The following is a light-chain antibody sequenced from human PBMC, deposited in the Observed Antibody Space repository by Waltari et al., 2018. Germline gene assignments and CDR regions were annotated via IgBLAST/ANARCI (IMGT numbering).Light chain of an antibody. CDR1: QSVLYSSNNKNY. CDR2: WAS. J-gene: IGKJ5*01. V-gene: IGKV4-1*01. Sequence: IEVTQSPDSLAVSLGERATINSKSSQSVLYSSNNKNYLAWYQQKPGQPPKLLTYWASIRESGVPDRFSGSGSGTDFTLTISSLQAEDVAVYYCQQYYTSPFTFGQGTRLEIK. CDR3: QQYYTSPFT.